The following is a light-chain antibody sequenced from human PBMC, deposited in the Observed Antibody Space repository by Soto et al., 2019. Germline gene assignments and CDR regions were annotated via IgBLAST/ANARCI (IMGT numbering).Light chain of an antibody. CDR3: QPSFSTPLT. CDR1: QSISSY. CDR2: AAS. V-gene: IGKV1-39*01. Sequence: DIQMTQSPSSLSASVGDRVTITCRASQSISSYLNWYQQKPGKAPRLLIYAASSLQSGVPSRFSGSGSGTYFTLTISSLQPEDFATYYWQPSFSTPLTFGGGTKVEIK. J-gene: IGKJ4*01.